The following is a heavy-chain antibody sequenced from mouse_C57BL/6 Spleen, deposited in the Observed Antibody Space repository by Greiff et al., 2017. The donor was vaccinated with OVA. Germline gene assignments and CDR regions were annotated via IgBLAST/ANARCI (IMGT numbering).Heavy chain of an antibody. D-gene: IGHD1-1*01. J-gene: IGHJ1*03. Sequence: VQLQQSGPELVKPGASVKISCKASGYSFTGYYMNWVKQSPEKSLEWIGEINPSTGGTTYNQKFKAKATLTVDKSSSTAYMQLKSLTSEDSAVYYCARYDYGSSYWYFDVWGTGTTVTVSS. CDR1: GYSFTGYY. CDR2: INPSTGGT. CDR3: ARYDYGSSYWYFDV. V-gene: IGHV1-42*01.